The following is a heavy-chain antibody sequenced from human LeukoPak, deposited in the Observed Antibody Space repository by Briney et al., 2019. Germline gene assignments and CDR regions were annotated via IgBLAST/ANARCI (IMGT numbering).Heavy chain of an antibody. CDR3: AKASGIYGSGWYFGH. D-gene: IGHD6-19*01. J-gene: IGHJ5*02. CDR2: VSGSGRST. V-gene: IGHV3-23*01. CDR1: GFTFSNYA. Sequence: PGGSLRLSCAASGFTFSNYAMTWVRQAPGKGLEWVSGVSGSGRSTYYADSVKGRFTISRDNSKNTLYPQMSSLRAEDTALYYCAKASGIYGSGWYFGHWGQGTLVTASS.